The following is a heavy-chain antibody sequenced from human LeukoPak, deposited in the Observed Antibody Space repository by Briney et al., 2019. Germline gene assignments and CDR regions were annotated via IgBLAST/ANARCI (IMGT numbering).Heavy chain of an antibody. D-gene: IGHD5-12*01. Sequence: PSETLSLTCTVSGGSISSSSYYWGWIRQPPGKGLEWIGSIYYSGSTYYNPSLKSRVTISVDTSKNQFSLKLSSVTAADTAVYYCARHYCKYSGYDCGTVFDYWGQGTLVTVSS. CDR3: ARHYCKYSGYDCGTVFDY. CDR2: IYYSGST. CDR1: GGSISSSSYY. V-gene: IGHV4-39*01. J-gene: IGHJ4*02.